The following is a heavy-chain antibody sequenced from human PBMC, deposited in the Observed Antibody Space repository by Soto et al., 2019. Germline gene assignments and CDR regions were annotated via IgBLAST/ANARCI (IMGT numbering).Heavy chain of an antibody. V-gene: IGHV1-2*04. D-gene: IGHD3-10*01. J-gene: IGHJ4*02. CDR2: INPNSGGT. CDR1: GYTFTGYY. CDR3: ARDPSFITMVRGVIRDSYFDY. Sequence: ASVKVSCKASGYTFTGYYMHWVRQAPGQGLEWMGWINPNSGGTNYAQKFQGWVTMTRDTSISTAYMELSRLRSDDTAVYYCARDPSFITMVRGVIRDSYFDYWGQGTLVTAPQ.